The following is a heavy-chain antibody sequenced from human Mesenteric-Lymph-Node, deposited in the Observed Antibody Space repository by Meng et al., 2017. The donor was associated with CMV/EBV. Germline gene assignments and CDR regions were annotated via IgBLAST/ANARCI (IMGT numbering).Heavy chain of an antibody. D-gene: IGHD2-21*01. CDR2: ISSSSTYI. V-gene: IGHV3-21*01. Sequence: LRLSGSASGFTFSSYTLNWVRQAPGKGLEWVSSISSSSTYIYYADSMKGRFTISRDNAKNSLYLQMNSLRAEDTAVYYCARADVLLLAWGQGTLVTVSS. J-gene: IGHJ5*02. CDR1: GFTFSSYT. CDR3: ARADVLLLA.